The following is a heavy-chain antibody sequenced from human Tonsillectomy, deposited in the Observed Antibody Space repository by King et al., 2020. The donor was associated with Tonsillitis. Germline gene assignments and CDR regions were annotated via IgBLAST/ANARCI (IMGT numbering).Heavy chain of an antibody. CDR3: ERVDHSSSNYYYAMDV. CDR2: ISAYNGNT. Sequence: QLVQSGAEVKKPGASVKVSCKASGYTFTTYGLSWVRQAPGQGLEWMGWISAYNGNTNYAHKLQGRVTVTTDTSTSTAYMELRSLRSDDTALYFCERVDHSSSNYYYAMDVWGQGTTVTVSS. D-gene: IGHD6-6*01. V-gene: IGHV1-18*01. CDR1: GYTFTTYG. J-gene: IGHJ6*02.